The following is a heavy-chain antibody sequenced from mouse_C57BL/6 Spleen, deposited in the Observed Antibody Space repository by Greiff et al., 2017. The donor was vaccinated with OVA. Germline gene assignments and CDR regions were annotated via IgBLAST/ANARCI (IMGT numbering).Heavy chain of an antibody. Sequence: EVKLMESGGGLVQPGGSLKLSCAASGFTFSDYGMAWVRQAPRKGPEWVAFISNLAYSIYYADTVTGRFTISRENAKNTLYLEMSSLRSEDTAMYYCARRYYYGSSYAMDYWGQGTSVTVSS. CDR2: ISNLAYSI. J-gene: IGHJ4*01. D-gene: IGHD1-1*01. V-gene: IGHV5-15*01. CDR1: GFTFSDYG. CDR3: ARRYYYGSSYAMDY.